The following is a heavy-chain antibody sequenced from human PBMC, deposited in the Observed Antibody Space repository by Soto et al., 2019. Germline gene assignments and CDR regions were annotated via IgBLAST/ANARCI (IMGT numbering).Heavy chain of an antibody. J-gene: IGHJ4*02. V-gene: IGHV1-8*01. CDR2: MNPESTNT. Sequence: QVQLVQSGAEVKKPGASVRVSCKASGYTFTSYDINRVRQATGQGLEWMGWMNPESTNTGYAQKFQGRVTMTRDTSISTAYMELSSLRSEDTAVYYCARFVRHQLPTIDFWGQGTLVTVSS. CDR1: GYTFTSYD. D-gene: IGHD2-2*01. CDR3: ARFVRHQLPTIDF.